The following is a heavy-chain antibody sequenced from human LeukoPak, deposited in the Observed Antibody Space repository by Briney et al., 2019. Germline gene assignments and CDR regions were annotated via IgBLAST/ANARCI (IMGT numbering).Heavy chain of an antibody. CDR3: ARGWGGHGRSGGALDL. D-gene: IGHD3-16*01. Sequence: GGSLRLSCAASGFYFNDYDMHWVRQAAGKRLEWVSGIGTVADTFYPDSVKGRFTISRENAKNSVYLQMNSLRPGDTAIYYCARGWGGHGRSGGALDLWGQGILVTVSS. V-gene: IGHV3-13*01. J-gene: IGHJ5*02. CDR1: GFYFNDYD. CDR2: IGTVADT.